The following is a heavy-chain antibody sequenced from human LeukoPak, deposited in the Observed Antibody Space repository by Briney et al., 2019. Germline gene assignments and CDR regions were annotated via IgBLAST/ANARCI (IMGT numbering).Heavy chain of an antibody. CDR3: AREAPNYYYGMDV. Sequence: PGGSLRLSCAASGFTVSSNYMSLVRQAPGKGLEWVSVIYSGGSTYYADSVKGRFTISRDNSKNTLYLQMNSLRAEDTAVYYCAREAPNYYYGMDVWGQGTTVTVSS. V-gene: IGHV3-66*01. CDR1: GFTVSSNY. CDR2: IYSGGST. J-gene: IGHJ6*02. D-gene: IGHD6-6*01.